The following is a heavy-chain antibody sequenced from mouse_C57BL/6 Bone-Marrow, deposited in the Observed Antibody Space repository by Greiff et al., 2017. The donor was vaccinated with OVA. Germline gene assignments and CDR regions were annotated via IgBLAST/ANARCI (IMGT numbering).Heavy chain of an antibody. CDR3: ARNWDFYYWYFDV. D-gene: IGHD4-1*01. V-gene: IGHV1-85*01. CDR1: GYTFTSYD. CDR2: IYPRDGST. J-gene: IGHJ1*03. Sequence: QVQLQQSGPELVKPGASVKLSCKASGYTFTSYDINWVKQRPGQGLEWIGWIYPRDGSTKYNEKFKGKATLTVDTSSSTAYMELHSLTSEDSAVYFCARNWDFYYWYFDVWGTGTTVTVSS.